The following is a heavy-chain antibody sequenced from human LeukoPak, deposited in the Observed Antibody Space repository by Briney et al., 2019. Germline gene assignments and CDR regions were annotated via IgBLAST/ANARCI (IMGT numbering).Heavy chain of an antibody. V-gene: IGHV3-23*01. CDR2: ISGTGGNT. CDR1: GFTVSSNY. Sequence: GGSLRLSCAASGFTVSSNYMNWVRQAPGKGLEWVSVISGTGGNTYYADSVKGRFTISRDNSKNTLYLQMNSLRAEDTAVYFCAQTLDYWGQGILVTVSS. J-gene: IGHJ4*02. CDR3: AQTLDY.